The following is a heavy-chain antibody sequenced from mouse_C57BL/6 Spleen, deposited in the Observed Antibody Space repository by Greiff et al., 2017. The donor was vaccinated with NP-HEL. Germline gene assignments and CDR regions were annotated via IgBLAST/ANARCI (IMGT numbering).Heavy chain of an antibody. V-gene: IGHV1-64*01. CDR2: IHPNSGST. CDR1: GYTFTSYW. Sequence: QVQLQQLGAELVKPGASVKLSCKASGYTFTSYWMHWVKQRPGQGLEWIGMIHPNSGSTNYNEKFKSKATLTVDKSSSTAYMQLSSLTSEDSAVYYCARSLITTVVATGYFDVWGTGTTVTVSS. CDR3: ARSLITTVVATGYFDV. D-gene: IGHD1-1*01. J-gene: IGHJ1*03.